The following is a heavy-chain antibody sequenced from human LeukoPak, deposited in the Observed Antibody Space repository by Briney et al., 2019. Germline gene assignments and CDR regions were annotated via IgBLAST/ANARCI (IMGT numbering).Heavy chain of an antibody. CDR2: ISGNGVST. V-gene: IGHV3-23*01. Sequence: GGSLRLSCATSGFTFSSYAMSWVRQAPGKGLEWVSAISGNGVSTYYADSVKGRFTISRDNSKNTMYLQMNSLRAEDTAVFYCAKGSQKIDYWGQGTLVTVSS. CDR1: GFTFSSYA. J-gene: IGHJ4*02. CDR3: AKGSQKIDY.